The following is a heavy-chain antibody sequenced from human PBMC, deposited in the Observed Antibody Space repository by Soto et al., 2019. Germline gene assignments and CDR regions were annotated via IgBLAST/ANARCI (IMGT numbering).Heavy chain of an antibody. CDR2: INHSGST. CDR3: VSQRTSVLTQAYFDY. CDR1: GGSFSGYY. D-gene: IGHD2-8*01. V-gene: IGHV4-34*01. Sequence: SETLSLTCAVYGGSFSGYYWSWIRQPPGKGLEWIGEINHSGSTNYNPSVKSRVTISVDTSKNQFSLNLNSVTASDTAVYFCVSQRTSVLTQAYFDYWGPGALVTVS. J-gene: IGHJ4*02.